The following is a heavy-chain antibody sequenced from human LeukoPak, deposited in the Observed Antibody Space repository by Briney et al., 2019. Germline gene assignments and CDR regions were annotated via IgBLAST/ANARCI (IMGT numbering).Heavy chain of an antibody. CDR2: IISSGGTT. Sequence: PGGSLRLSCAASGFVFRNYAMSWVRQAPGKGLEWVSSIISSGGTTYYADSVKGRFTISRDNSKNTVHLQMDSLRAEDSAIYYCAKNAGYSYGLYYFDYWGQGTLVTVSS. CDR1: GFVFRNYA. D-gene: IGHD5-18*01. V-gene: IGHV3-23*01. J-gene: IGHJ4*02. CDR3: AKNAGYSYGLYYFDY.